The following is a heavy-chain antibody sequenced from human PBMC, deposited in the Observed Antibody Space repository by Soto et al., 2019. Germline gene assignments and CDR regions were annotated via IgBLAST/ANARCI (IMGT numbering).Heavy chain of an antibody. V-gene: IGHV1-46*02. Sequence: QAQLVQSGAEVRKPGASVKVSCKPSGYTFNTYYLHWLRQAPGQALEWMGVIHPSGGGTTYAQKFLGRVTVTRDTSTTTVFMELSSLRSDDTAVYYCARGGHIAVVTASFDYWGQGTLVTVSS. J-gene: IGHJ4*02. CDR3: ARGGHIAVVTASFDY. D-gene: IGHD2-21*02. CDR2: IHPSGGGT. CDR1: GYTFNTYY.